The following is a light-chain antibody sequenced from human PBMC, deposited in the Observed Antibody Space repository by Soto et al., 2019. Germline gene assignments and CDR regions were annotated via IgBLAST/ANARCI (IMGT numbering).Light chain of an antibody. CDR3: SSDTSINTVV. Sequence: QTVLTQPASVSGSPGQSITISCTGTSSDVGGYNYVSWYQHHPGKAPKLLIYDVNNRPSGVSDRFSGSKSGNTASLTISGLPTEDEADYYCSSDTSINTVVFGGGTQLTVL. V-gene: IGLV2-14*01. CDR1: SSDVGGYNY. CDR2: DVN. J-gene: IGLJ2*01.